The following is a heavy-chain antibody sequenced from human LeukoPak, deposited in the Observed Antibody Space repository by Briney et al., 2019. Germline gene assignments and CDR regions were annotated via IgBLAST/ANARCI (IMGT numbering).Heavy chain of an antibody. V-gene: IGHV4-59*01. D-gene: IGHD1-26*01. CDR2: IYYSGNT. Sequence: SETLSLTCTVSGGSISSYYWSWIRQPPGKGLEWIGYIYYSGNTNYNPSLKSRVTISVDTSKNQFSLRLSSVTAADTAVYYCAREATRSYHYFDYWGQGTLVTVSS. J-gene: IGHJ4*02. CDR1: GGSISSYY. CDR3: AREATRSYHYFDY.